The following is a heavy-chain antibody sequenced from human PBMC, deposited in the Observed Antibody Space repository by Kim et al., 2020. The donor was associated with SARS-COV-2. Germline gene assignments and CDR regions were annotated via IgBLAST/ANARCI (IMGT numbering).Heavy chain of an antibody. D-gene: IGHD1-1*01. CDR2: ISTDGSKT. V-gene: IGHV3-64D*08. Sequence: GGSLRLSCSASGFTFSSHAMHWVRQAPGKGLEYVSSISTDGSKTYYGDSVKGRFIISRDNFKNTLYLQMSRLRAEDTAVYYCVNQLLLGKFDYWGQGTLV. CDR1: GFTFSSHA. J-gene: IGHJ4*02. CDR3: VNQLLLGKFDY.